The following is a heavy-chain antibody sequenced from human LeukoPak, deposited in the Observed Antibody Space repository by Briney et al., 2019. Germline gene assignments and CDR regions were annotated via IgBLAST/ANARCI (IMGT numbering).Heavy chain of an antibody. V-gene: IGHV4-59*01. CDR2: IYYSGST. CDR3: ARNLYGSGSYYIVYWFDP. CDR1: GGSISSYY. J-gene: IGHJ5*02. D-gene: IGHD3-10*01. Sequence: SETLSLTCTVSGGSISSYYWSWIRQPPGKGLEWIGYIYYSGSTNYNPSLKSRVTISVDTSKNQFSLKLSSVTAADTAVYYCARNLYGSGSYYIVYWFDPWGQGTLVTVSS.